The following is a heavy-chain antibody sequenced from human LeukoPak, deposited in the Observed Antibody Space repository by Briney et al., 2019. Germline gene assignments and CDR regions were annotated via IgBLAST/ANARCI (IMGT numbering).Heavy chain of an antibody. CDR2: MNPNSGNT. D-gene: IGHD6-13*01. J-gene: IGHJ4*02. CDR3: ARDLKQLGQMGY. CDR1: GYTFTSYD. V-gene: IGHV1-8*01. Sequence: ASVKVSCKASGYTFTSYDINWVRQATGQGLEWMGWMNPNSGNTGYAQKFQGRVTMTTDTSTSTAYMELRSLRSDDTAVYYCARDLKQLGQMGYWGQGTLVTVSS.